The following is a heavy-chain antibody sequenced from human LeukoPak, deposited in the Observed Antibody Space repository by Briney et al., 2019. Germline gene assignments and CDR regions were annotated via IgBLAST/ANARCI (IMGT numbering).Heavy chain of an antibody. Sequence: SETLSLTCAVYGGSFSGYYWSWIRQPPGKELEWIGEINHSGSTNYNPSLKSRVTISVDTSKNQFSLKLSSVTAADTAVYYCARHLRAFSIAAAGFDYWGQGTLVTVSS. D-gene: IGHD6-13*01. CDR3: ARHLRAFSIAAAGFDY. V-gene: IGHV4-34*01. J-gene: IGHJ4*02. CDR2: INHSGST. CDR1: GGSFSGYY.